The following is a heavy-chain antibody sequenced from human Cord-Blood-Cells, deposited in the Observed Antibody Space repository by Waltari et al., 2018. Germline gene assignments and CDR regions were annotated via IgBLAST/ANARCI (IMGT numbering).Heavy chain of an antibody. V-gene: IGHV4-31*03. J-gene: IGHJ4*02. CDR2: IYYSGST. CDR1: GGSISSGGYY. CDR3: ARDGRGGDWGNFDY. Sequence: QVQLQESGPGLVKSSQTLSLTCTVSGGSISSGGYYWSWIRQHPGKGLEWIGYIYYSGSTYYNPSLKSRVTISVDTSKNQFSLKLSSVTAADTAVYYCARDGRGGDWGNFDYWGQGTLVTVSS. D-gene: IGHD2-21*01.